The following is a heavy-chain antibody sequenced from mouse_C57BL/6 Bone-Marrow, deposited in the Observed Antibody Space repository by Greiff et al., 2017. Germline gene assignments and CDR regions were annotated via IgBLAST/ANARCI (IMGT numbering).Heavy chain of an antibody. CDR1: GYTFTSYD. J-gene: IGHJ1*03. V-gene: IGHV1-85*01. D-gene: IGHD1-1*01. CDR3: ARVEYDGSSGDWYFDV. CDR2: IYPRDGST. Sequence: QVQLQQSGPDLVKPGASVKLSCTASGYTFTSYDITWVQQRPGQGLEWIGWIYPRDGSTKYTEKFKGKVTLTVDTSSSTAYMELHSLTSEDSAVYFCARVEYDGSSGDWYFDVWGTGTTVTVSA.